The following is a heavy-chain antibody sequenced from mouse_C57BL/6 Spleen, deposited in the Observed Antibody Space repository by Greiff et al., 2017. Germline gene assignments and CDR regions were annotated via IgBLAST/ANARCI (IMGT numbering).Heavy chain of an antibody. J-gene: IGHJ1*03. Sequence: EVKLVESEGGLVQPGSSMTLSCTASGFTFSDYYMAWVRQVPEKGLEWVANINYVGSSTYYMDSLKSRFIISRDNTKNILYLQMSRLKSADTATYYCARADICTTGYFDVWGTGTTVTVSS. D-gene: IGHD1-1*01. V-gene: IGHV5-16*01. CDR3: ARADICTTGYFDV. CDR2: INYVGSST. CDR1: GFTFSDYY.